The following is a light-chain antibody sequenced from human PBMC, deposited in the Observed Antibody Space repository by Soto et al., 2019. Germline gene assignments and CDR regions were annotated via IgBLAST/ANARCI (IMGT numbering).Light chain of an antibody. J-gene: IGLJ3*02. V-gene: IGLV1-44*01. CDR1: SSNIGGNT. CDR2: TNN. Sequence: QSVLTQSPSASGTPGQRVTISCSGSSSNIGGNTVNWYQQLPGTAPKLLIYTNNRRPSGVPDRFSGSKSGTSASLAISGLQSEDEAHYYCAAWDDSLNGWVFGGGTKVTVL. CDR3: AAWDDSLNGWV.